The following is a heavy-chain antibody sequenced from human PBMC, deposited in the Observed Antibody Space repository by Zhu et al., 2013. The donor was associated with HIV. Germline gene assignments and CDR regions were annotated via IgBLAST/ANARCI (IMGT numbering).Heavy chain of an antibody. CDR3: ARGSIRKGSSSWYEGDRPNWFDP. CDR2: INPNSGGT. V-gene: IGHV1-2*02. D-gene: IGHD6-13*01. Sequence: QVQLVQSGAEVKKPGSSVKVSCKASGGTFSSYAISWVRQAPGQGLEWMGWINPNSGGTNYAQKFQGRVTMTRDTSISTAYMELSRLRSDDTAVYYCARGSIRKGSSSWYEGDRPNWFDPWGQGTLVTVSS. CDR1: GGTFSSYA. J-gene: IGHJ5*02.